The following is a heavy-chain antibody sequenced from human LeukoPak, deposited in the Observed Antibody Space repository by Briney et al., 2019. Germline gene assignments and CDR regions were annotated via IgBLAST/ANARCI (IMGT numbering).Heavy chain of an antibody. J-gene: IGHJ5*02. Sequence: PSETLSLTCTVSGGSISSGGYCWSWIRQHPGKGLEWIGYIYYSGSTYYNPSLKSRVTISVDTSKNQFSLKLSSVTAADTAVYYCARDEARSVSWGQGTLVTVSS. CDR3: ARDEARSVS. CDR2: IYYSGST. V-gene: IGHV4-31*03. CDR1: GGSISSGGYC. D-gene: IGHD3-3*01.